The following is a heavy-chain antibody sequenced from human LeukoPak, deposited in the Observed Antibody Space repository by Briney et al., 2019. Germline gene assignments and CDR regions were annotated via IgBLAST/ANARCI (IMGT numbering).Heavy chain of an antibody. CDR2: IRYDGSNK. D-gene: IGHD3-9*01. J-gene: IGHJ5*02. V-gene: IGHV3-30*02. Sequence: GGSLRLSCAASGFTFSTYGMYWVRQAPGKGLEWVAFIRYDGSNKYYADSVKGRFTISRDNSKNTLYLQMNSLRVEDTAVYYCAKDYNILTGYYVDSFDPWGQGTLVTVSS. CDR1: GFTFSTYG. CDR3: AKDYNILTGYYVDSFDP.